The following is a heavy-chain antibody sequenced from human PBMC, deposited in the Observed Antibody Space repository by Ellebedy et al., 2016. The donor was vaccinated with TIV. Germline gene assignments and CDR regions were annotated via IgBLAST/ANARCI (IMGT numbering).Heavy chain of an antibody. J-gene: IGHJ3*02. CDR3: ARDLPGVANIDAFDI. CDR2: IYSGGST. V-gene: IGHV3-53*01. Sequence: GESLKISXAASGFTVSNNYMSWVRQAPGKGLEWVSVIYSGGSTYYADSVKGRFTISRDNSKNTLYLLMNSLRAEDTAVYYCARDLPGVANIDAFDIWGQGTMVTVSS. CDR1: GFTVSNNY. D-gene: IGHD1-14*01.